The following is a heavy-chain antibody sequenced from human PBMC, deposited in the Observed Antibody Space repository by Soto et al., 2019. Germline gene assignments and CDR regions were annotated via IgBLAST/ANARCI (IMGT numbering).Heavy chain of an antibody. Sequence: SVKVSCKASGGTFSRYAISWVRQAPGQGLEWMGGIIPIFGTANYAQKFQGRVTITADESTSTAYMELSSLRSEDTAVYYCARECSGGSCAPTYYYYGMDVWGQGTTVTVSS. CDR1: GGTFSRYA. CDR3: ARECSGGSCAPTYYYYGMDV. D-gene: IGHD2-15*01. V-gene: IGHV1-69*13. CDR2: IIPIFGTA. J-gene: IGHJ6*02.